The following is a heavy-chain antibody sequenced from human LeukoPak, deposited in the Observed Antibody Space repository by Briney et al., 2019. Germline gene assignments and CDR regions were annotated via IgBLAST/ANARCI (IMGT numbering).Heavy chain of an antibody. V-gene: IGHV1-18*01. CDR2: ISAHDGDT. J-gene: IGHJ6*01. CDR1: GYTFNSFA. D-gene: IGHD3-10*01. Sequence: ASVKVSCKASGYTFNSFAISWVRQAPGQGLEWMGWISAHDGDTHYTEKFQGRVTMIADTSTSTAYMELRSLRPDDTAVYYCARNSRSGVRAVVGGLWGEGTTVIVPS. CDR3: ARNSRSGVRAVVGGL.